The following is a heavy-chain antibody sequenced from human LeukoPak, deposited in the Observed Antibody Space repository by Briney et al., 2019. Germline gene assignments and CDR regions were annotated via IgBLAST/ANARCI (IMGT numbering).Heavy chain of an antibody. CDR2: INSDGSST. J-gene: IGHJ3*02. D-gene: IGHD3-22*01. CDR1: GFTFSSYW. CDR3: TREKDYYDSSGYYRDAFDI. V-gene: IGHV3-74*01. Sequence: GSLRLSCAASGFTFSSYWMHWVRQAPGKGLVWVSRINSDGSSTSYADSVKGRFTISRDNAKNTLYLQMNSLRAEDTAVYYCTREKDYYDSSGYYRDAFDIWGQGTKVTASS.